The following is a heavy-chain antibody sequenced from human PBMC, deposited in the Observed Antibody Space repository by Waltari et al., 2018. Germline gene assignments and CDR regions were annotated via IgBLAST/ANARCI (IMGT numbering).Heavy chain of an antibody. D-gene: IGHD3-22*01. CDR2: IYSGGST. CDR1: GFTFRSYS. J-gene: IGHJ4*02. Sequence: EVQLVESGGGLVKPGGSLRLSCAASGFTFRSYSMNWVRQAPGRGLEWVSVIYSGGSTYYADSVKGRFTISRDNSKNTLYLQMNSLRAEDTAVYYCAREGTTYYYDSSGPYWGQGTLVTVSS. CDR3: AREGTTYYYDSSGPY. V-gene: IGHV3-66*02.